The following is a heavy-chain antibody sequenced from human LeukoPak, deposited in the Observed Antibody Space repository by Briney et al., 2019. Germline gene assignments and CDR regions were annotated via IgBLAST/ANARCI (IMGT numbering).Heavy chain of an antibody. V-gene: IGHV4-59*08. CDR3: AREWNDGGGLFDY. Sequence: PSETLSLTCTVSGGSISSYYWSWIRQPPGKGLEWIGYIYYSGSTNYNPSLKSRVTISVDTSKNQFSLKLSSVTAADTAVYYCAREWNDGGGLFDYWGQGTLVTVSS. J-gene: IGHJ4*02. D-gene: IGHD1-1*01. CDR2: IYYSGST. CDR1: GGSISSYY.